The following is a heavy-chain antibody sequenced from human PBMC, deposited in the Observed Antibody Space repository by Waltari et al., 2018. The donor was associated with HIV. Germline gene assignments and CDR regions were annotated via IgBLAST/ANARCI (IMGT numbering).Heavy chain of an antibody. CDR1: GYTFTGYY. V-gene: IGHV1-2*06. CDR2: INPNSGGT. J-gene: IGHJ4*02. CDR3: ARDVGPGGYPLRN. Sequence: QVQLVQSGAEVKKPGASVKVSCKASGYTFTGYYMHWVRQAPGQGLEWMGRINPNSGGTNYAQKFKGRVTMTRDTPISTAYMELSRLRADDTAVYYCARDVGPGGYPLRNWGQGTLVTVSS. D-gene: IGHD1-26*01.